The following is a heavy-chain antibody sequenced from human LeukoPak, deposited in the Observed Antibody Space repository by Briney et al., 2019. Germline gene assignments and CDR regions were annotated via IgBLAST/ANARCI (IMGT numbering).Heavy chain of an antibody. CDR2: ISAGGGPT. Sequence: PGGSLRLSCAASGFTFSSYAMHWVRQAPGKGLEWVSAISAGGGPTYYADSVKGRFTISRDDSKNTLYLQMNSLRAEETALYYCAKDSGYSTGWYLDDYWGQGTLVTVSS. CDR1: GFTFSSYA. V-gene: IGHV3-23*01. CDR3: AKDSGYSTGWYLDDY. J-gene: IGHJ4*02. D-gene: IGHD6-19*01.